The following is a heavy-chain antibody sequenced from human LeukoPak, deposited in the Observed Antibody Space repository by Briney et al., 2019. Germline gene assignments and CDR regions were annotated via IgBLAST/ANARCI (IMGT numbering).Heavy chain of an antibody. V-gene: IGHV3-53*01. Sequence: GGSLRLSCAASGFTVSSNYMSWVRQAPGKGLEWVSVIYSGGSTYYADSVKGRFTISRDNSKNTLYLQMNSLRAEDTAVYYCARDGKYSSGWYGFDYWGQGTLVTVSS. D-gene: IGHD6-19*01. CDR1: GFTVSSNY. J-gene: IGHJ4*02. CDR2: IYSGGST. CDR3: ARDGKYSSGWYGFDY.